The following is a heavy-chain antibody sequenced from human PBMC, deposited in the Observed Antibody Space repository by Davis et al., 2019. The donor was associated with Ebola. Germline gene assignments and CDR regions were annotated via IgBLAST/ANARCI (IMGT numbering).Heavy chain of an antibody. CDR3: AKKVHSWQCLDY. CDR2: ISGSGGST. CDR1: GFTFSSYA. Sequence: GESLKISCAASGFTFSSYAMSWVRQAPGKGLEWVSAISGSGGSTYYADSVKGRFTISRDNSKNTLYLQMNSLRAEDTAVYYCAKKVHSWQCLDYWGQGTLVTVSS. V-gene: IGHV3-23*01. D-gene: IGHD5/OR15-5a*01. J-gene: IGHJ4*02.